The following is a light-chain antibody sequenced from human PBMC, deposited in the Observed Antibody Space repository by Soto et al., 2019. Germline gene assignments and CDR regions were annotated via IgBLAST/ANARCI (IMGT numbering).Light chain of an antibody. CDR2: DVS. J-gene: IGKJ1*01. Sequence: IVLTQSPATLSLSPGKRATLSCRASQNISSYLIWYQQKPGQAPRLLIYDVSKRATGIPDRFSGTGSGTEFTLTISSLQSEDFALYYCQQYNDWPLTFGQGTKVDIK. CDR1: QNISSY. CDR3: QQYNDWPLT. V-gene: IGKV3-11*01.